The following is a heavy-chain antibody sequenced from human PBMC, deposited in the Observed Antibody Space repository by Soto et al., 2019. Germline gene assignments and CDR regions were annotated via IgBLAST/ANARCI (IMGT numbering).Heavy chain of an antibody. CDR3: ARDIYGSGSYDAFDI. J-gene: IGHJ3*02. Sequence: GGSLRLSCAASGFTVSSNYMSWVRQAPGKGLEWVSVIYSGGSTYYADSVKGRFTISRDNSKNTLYLQMNSLRAEDTAVYYCARDIYGSGSYDAFDIWGQGTMVTVSS. D-gene: IGHD3-10*01. CDR2: IYSGGST. V-gene: IGHV3-66*01. CDR1: GFTVSSNY.